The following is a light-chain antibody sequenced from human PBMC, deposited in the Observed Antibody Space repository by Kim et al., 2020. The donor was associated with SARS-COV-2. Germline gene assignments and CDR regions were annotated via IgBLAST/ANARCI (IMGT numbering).Light chain of an antibody. CDR1: SLRNYA. J-gene: IGLJ1*01. CDR3: NSRDSSGNHYV. CDR2: GKN. Sequence: ALGQTIRITCQGDSLRNYAASWYQQKPGQAPVLVIYGKNNRPSGIPDRFAGSISGTPASLTITGAQAEDEADYYCNSRDSSGNHYVFGTGTKVTVL. V-gene: IGLV3-19*01.